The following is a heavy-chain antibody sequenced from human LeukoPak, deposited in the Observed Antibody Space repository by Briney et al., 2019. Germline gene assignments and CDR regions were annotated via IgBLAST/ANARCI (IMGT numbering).Heavy chain of an antibody. CDR1: GFTFSSYW. J-gene: IGHJ4*02. V-gene: IGHV3-7*01. Sequence: GGSLRLSCAASGFTFSSYWVSWVRQAPGKGLEWVANIKQDGSEKYYVDSVKGRFTISRDNAKNSLYLQMNSLRAEDTAVYYCARMGISLGFDYWGQGTLVTVSS. CDR3: ARMGISLGFDY. D-gene: IGHD7-27*01. CDR2: IKQDGSEK.